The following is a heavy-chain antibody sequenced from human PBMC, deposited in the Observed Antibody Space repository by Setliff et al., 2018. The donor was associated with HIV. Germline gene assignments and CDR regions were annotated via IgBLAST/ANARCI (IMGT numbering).Heavy chain of an antibody. D-gene: IGHD5-18*01. J-gene: IGHJ4*02. CDR2: IIPILGIA. Sequence: ASVKVSCKASGGTFSSYAISWVRQAPGQGLEWMGGIIPILGIANHAQKFQGRVTITADKSTSTAYMELSSLRSEDTAVYYCARSRRIQLWLPLNYWGQGTPVTVSS. CDR3: ARSRRIQLWLPLNY. CDR1: GGTFSSYA. V-gene: IGHV1-69*10.